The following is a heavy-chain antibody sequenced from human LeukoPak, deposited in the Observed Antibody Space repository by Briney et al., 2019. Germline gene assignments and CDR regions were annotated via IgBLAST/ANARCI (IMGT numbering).Heavy chain of an antibody. V-gene: IGHV1-69*04. CDR1: GGTFSSYA. CDR3: ARVSDWSYLGWFDP. Sequence: GASVKVSCKASGGTFSSYAISWVRQAPGQGLEWMGRIIPILGIANYAQKFQGRVTITADKSTSTAYMELSSLRSEDTAVYYCARVSDWSYLGWFDPWGQGTLVTVSS. D-gene: IGHD3-9*01. J-gene: IGHJ5*02. CDR2: IIPILGIA.